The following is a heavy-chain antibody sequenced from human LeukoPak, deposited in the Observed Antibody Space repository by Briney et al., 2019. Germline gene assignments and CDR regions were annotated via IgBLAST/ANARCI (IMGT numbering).Heavy chain of an antibody. CDR2: ISYDGSNK. V-gene: IGHV3-30-3*01. CDR1: GFTFSSYA. D-gene: IGHD4-17*01. J-gene: IGHJ4*02. Sequence: GGSLRLSCAASGFTFSSYAMHWVRQAPGKGLEWVAVISYDGSNKYYADSVKGRFTISRDNSKNTLYLQMNSLRAEDTAVYYCARSPDAVTSYYFDYWGQGTLVTVSS. CDR3: ARSPDAVTSYYFDY.